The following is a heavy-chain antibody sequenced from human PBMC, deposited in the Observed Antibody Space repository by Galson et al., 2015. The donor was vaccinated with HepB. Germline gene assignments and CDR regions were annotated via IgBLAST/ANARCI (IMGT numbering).Heavy chain of an antibody. CDR1: GFTFYSYG. D-gene: IGHD6-6*01. J-gene: IGHJ4*02. V-gene: IGHV3-30*18. Sequence: SLRLSCAAPGFTFYSYGMHWVRQAPGKGLEWVAAISFDGSNKYYADSVRGRFTISRDRSKSTVYLQMNSLRAEDTAIYYCAKDEGYSSSSALDYWGQGTPVTVSS. CDR2: ISFDGSNK. CDR3: AKDEGYSSSSALDY.